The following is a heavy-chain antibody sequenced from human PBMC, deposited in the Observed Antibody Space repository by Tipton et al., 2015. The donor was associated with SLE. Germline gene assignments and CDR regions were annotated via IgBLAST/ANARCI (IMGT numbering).Heavy chain of an antibody. D-gene: IGHD6-19*01. Sequence: TLSLTCAVYGGSFSGYYWSWIRQPPGKGLEWTGEINHSGSTNYNPSLKSRVTISVDTSNNQFSLKLSSVTAADTAVYYCEGSVAGTDYWGQGTLVTVSS. CDR3: EGSVAGTDY. J-gene: IGHJ4*02. CDR2: INHSGST. V-gene: IGHV4-34*01. CDR1: GGSFSGYY.